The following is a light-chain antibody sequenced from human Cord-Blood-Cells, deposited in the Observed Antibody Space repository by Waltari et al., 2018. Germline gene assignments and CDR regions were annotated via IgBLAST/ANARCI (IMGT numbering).Light chain of an antibody. CDR1: SSDLGSYNL. V-gene: IGLV2-23*01. CDR2: EGS. CDR3: CSYAGSSTWV. Sequence: QSALTQPASGSGSPGQAITTSCTGTSSDLGSYNLVSCYQQHQGKAPKRRIYEGSKRPSGVSNRFSGSKSGNTASLTISGLQAEDEADYYCCSYAGSSTWVFGGGTKLTVL. J-gene: IGLJ3*02.